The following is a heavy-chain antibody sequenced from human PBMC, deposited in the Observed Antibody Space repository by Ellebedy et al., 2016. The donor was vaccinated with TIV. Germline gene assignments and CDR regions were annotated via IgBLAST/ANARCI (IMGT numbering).Heavy chain of an antibody. CDR3: ATVMDFGPGSSFDY. V-gene: IGHV1-69*13. CDR2: NIPIFGTT. CDR1: GGTFSSYA. J-gene: IGHJ4*02. Sequence: SVKVSXXASGGTFSSYAISWVRQAPGHGLEWIGGNIPIFGTTDYAQKFQVRATITADESTSTLNIDHLRSEDTALYYCATVMDFGPGSSFDYWGPGTLVTVSS. D-gene: IGHD3/OR15-3a*01.